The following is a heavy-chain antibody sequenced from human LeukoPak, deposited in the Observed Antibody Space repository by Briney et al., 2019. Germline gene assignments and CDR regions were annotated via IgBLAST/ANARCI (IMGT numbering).Heavy chain of an antibody. V-gene: IGHV1-69*13. J-gene: IGHJ4*02. CDR2: IIPIFGTA. Sequence: SVKVSCKASAGTFSSYAISWVRQAPGQGLEWMGGIIPIFGTANYAQKFQGRVTITADESTSTVYMELSSLRSEDTAVYYCARVRVAPAAPFDYWGQGTLVTVSS. CDR1: AGTFSSYA. D-gene: IGHD2-2*01. CDR3: ARVRVAPAAPFDY.